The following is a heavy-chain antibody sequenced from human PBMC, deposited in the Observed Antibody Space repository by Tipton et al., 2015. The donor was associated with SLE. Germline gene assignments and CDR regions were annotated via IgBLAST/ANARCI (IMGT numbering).Heavy chain of an antibody. Sequence: TLSLTCAVYGGSFSGYYWSWIRQPPGTGLEWIGEINHSGSTNYNPSLKSRVTISVDTSKNQFSLKLSSVTAADTAVYYCARHAGDYAYFDSWGQGTLVTVSS. J-gene: IGHJ4*02. CDR3: ARHAGDYAYFDS. D-gene: IGHD4-17*01. CDR1: GGSFSGYY. V-gene: IGHV4-34*01. CDR2: INHSGST.